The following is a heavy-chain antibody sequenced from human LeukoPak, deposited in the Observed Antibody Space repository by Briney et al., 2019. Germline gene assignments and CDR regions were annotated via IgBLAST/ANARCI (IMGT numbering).Heavy chain of an antibody. D-gene: IGHD2-2*01. V-gene: IGHV3-48*01. CDR3: ARPRGCGSSRCNNFDY. J-gene: IGHJ4*02. CDR1: GFTFSSYS. CDR2: ISSSSSTI. Sequence: GGSLRLSCAASGFTFSSYSMNWVRQAPGKGLEWVSYISSSSSTIYYADSVKGRFTISRDNAKNSLYLQMNRLRAEDTAVYYCARPRGCGSSRCNNFDYWGQGTLVTVSS.